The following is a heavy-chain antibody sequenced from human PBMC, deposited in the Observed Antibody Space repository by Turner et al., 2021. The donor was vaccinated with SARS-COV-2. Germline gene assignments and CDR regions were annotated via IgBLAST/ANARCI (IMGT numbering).Heavy chain of an antibody. CDR3: ARGTYYYDISAYRNDAFDI. D-gene: IGHD3-22*01. CDR2: INPNSVNR. CDR1: GYTFTGYY. Sequence: QVHLVQSGAEVKKPGALVKVSCKASGYTFTGYYMHWVRQAPGQGLEGMGRINPNSVNRNDAQKFQGRVTMTRDTSISTAYMELSRLRSDDTAVYYCARGTYYYDISAYRNDAFDIWGQGTMVTVSS. J-gene: IGHJ3*02. V-gene: IGHV1-2*06.